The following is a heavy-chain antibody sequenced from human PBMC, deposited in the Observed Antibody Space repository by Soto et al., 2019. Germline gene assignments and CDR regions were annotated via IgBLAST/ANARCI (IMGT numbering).Heavy chain of an antibody. CDR3: ARAGGLGAVAVDY. CDR1: GGSISSGGYS. CDR2: IYHSVT. Sequence: QMLLQESGSGLVKPSQTLSLTCAVSGGSISSGGYSWSWIRQPPGKGLEWIGYIYHSVTYYNPSLKSRVTISVDTSKNQFSLKLSSVTAADTAVYYCARAGGLGAVAVDYWSQGTLVTVSS. D-gene: IGHD6-19*01. J-gene: IGHJ4*02. V-gene: IGHV4-30-2*01.